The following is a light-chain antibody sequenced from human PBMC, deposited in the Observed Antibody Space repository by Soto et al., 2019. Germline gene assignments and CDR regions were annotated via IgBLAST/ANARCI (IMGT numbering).Light chain of an antibody. Sequence: QSALTQPASVSGSPGQSITISCTGTSSDVGGYNYVSWYQLHPGKAPKLIIYEVSHRPSGASNHFSGYKSGNTASLTISGLQAEDEADYYCISYTSTSTPCVFGTGTKLTVL. J-gene: IGLJ1*01. V-gene: IGLV2-14*01. CDR1: SSDVGGYNY. CDR2: EVS. CDR3: ISYTSTSTPCV.